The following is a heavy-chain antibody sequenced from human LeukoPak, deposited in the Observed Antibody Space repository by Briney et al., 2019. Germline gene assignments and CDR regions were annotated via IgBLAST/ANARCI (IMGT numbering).Heavy chain of an antibody. CDR1: GGSISSGGYY. D-gene: IGHD3-10*01. CDR2: IYHSGST. V-gene: IGHV4-30-2*01. J-gene: IGHJ5*02. CDR3: ARDHYYGSGSYYNGARGWFDP. Sequence: SQTLSLTCTVSGGSISSGGYYWSWIRQPPGKGLEWIGYIYHSGSTYYNPSLKSRVTISVDRSKNQFSLKLSSVTAADTAVYYCARDHYYGSGSYYNGARGWFDPWGQGTLVTVSS.